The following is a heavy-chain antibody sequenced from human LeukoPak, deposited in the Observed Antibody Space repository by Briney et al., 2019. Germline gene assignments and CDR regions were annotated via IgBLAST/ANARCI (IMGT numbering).Heavy chain of an antibody. CDR1: GYTFTGYY. J-gene: IGHJ3*02. CDR3: AKTTVTQEDDAFDI. Sequence: ASVKVSFKASGYTFTGYYMHWVRQAPGQGLEWMGWINPNSGGTNYAQKFQGRVTMTRDTSISTAYMELSRLRSDDTAVYYCAKTTVTQEDDAFDIWGQGTMVTVSS. CDR2: INPNSGGT. D-gene: IGHD4-17*01. V-gene: IGHV1-2*02.